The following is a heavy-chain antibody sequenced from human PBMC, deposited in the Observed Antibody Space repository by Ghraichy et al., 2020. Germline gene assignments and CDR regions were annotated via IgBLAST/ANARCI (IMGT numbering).Heavy chain of an antibody. CDR2: INAGASKT. J-gene: IGHJ1*01. D-gene: IGHD2-8*01. V-gene: IGHV3-23*01. Sequence: GGSLRLSYAASGFTFSNYGMSWVRQAPGKGLEWVACINAGASKTFYAESVEGRFTISRDNSKNTLYLQMNSLRAEDTAVYFCTKKSMYPEYFQQWGQGTLVTVSS. CDR1: GFTFSNYG. CDR3: TKKSMYPEYFQQ.